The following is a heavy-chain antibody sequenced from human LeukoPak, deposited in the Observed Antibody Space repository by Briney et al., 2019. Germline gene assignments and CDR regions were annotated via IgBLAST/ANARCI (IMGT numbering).Heavy chain of an antibody. V-gene: IGHV4-39*07. CDR3: ARGGSSGWLVDY. D-gene: IGHD6-19*01. J-gene: IGHJ4*02. CDR1: GGSISSSSYY. Sequence: SETLSLTCTVSGGSISSSSYYWGWIRQPPGKGLEWIGSIYYSGSTYYNPSLKSRVTISVDTSKNQFSLKLSSVTAADTAVYYCARGGSSGWLVDYWGQGTLVTVSS. CDR2: IYYSGST.